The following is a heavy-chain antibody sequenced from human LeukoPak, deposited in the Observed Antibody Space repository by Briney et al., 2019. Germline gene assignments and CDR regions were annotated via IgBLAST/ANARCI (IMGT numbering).Heavy chain of an antibody. CDR1: GGSFSGYY. V-gene: IGHV4-34*01. CDR2: INHSGST. D-gene: IGHD6-19*01. Sequence: PSETLSLTCAVYGGSFSGYYWSWIRQPPGKGLEWIGEINHSGSTNYNPSLKSRVTISVDTSKNQFSLKLSSVTAADTAVYYCARRGYSSGWLYYFDYWGQGTLVTVSS. J-gene: IGHJ4*02. CDR3: ARRGYSSGWLYYFDY.